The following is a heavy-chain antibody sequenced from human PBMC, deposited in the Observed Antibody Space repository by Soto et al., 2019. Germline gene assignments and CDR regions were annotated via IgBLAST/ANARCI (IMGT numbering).Heavy chain of an antibody. J-gene: IGHJ6*02. CDR3: TTRTTVTTGYYYYGMDV. Sequence: EVQLVESGGGLVKPGGSLRLSCAASGFTFSNAWMSWVRQAPGKGLEWVGRIKSKTDGGTTDYAAPVKGRFTISRDDSKNTLYLQMNSLKTEDTAVYYCTTRTTVTTGYYYYGMDVCGQGTTVTVSS. CDR1: GFTFSNAW. V-gene: IGHV3-15*01. CDR2: IKSKTDGGTT. D-gene: IGHD4-17*01.